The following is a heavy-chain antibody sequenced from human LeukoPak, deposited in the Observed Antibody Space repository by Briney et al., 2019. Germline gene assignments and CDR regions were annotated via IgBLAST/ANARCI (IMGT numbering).Heavy chain of an antibody. J-gene: IGHJ3*02. CDR1: GFTFSSYA. Sequence: PGGSLRLSCAASGFTFSSYAMSWVRQAPGKGLEWVSAISGSGGSTYYADSVKGRFTISRDNSKNTLYLQMNSLRAEDTAVYYCAKEFSLDSSGYYYVAAFDIWGQGTMVTVSS. CDR3: AKEFSLDSSGYYYVAAFDI. CDR2: ISGSGGST. V-gene: IGHV3-23*01. D-gene: IGHD3-22*01.